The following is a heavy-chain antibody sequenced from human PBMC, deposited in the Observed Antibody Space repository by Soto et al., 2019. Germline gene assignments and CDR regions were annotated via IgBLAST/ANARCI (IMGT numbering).Heavy chain of an antibody. CDR1: GDDVSSNRAA. CDR2: AYYRSAWFH. CDR3: AGDTGTYTEYFPF. J-gene: IGHJ1*01. V-gene: IGHV6-1*01. D-gene: IGHD1-1*01. Sequence: QPLSLTCAISGDDVSSNRAAWNWIRQCPSRGLEWLGRAYYRSAWFHDFAAGMEGRMTIKPDTSKNQVSLQLNFVTPEDSAIYFCAGDTGTYTEYFPFWRQGSPVTVS.